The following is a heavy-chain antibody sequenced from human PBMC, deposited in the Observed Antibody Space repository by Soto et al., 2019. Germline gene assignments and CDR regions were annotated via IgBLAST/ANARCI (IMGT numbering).Heavy chain of an antibody. CDR1: GYTFTSYY. V-gene: IGHV1-46*01. D-gene: IGHD3-3*01. Sequence: GASVKVSCKASGYTFTSYYMHWVRQAPGQGLEWMGMMNPSGGNTGYAQKLQGRVTMTRNTSTSTAYMELSSLRSEDTAVYYCARGLITIFGVVPALYYYYYMDVWGKGTTVTVSS. CDR2: MNPSGGNT. J-gene: IGHJ6*03. CDR3: ARGLITIFGVVPALYYYYYMDV.